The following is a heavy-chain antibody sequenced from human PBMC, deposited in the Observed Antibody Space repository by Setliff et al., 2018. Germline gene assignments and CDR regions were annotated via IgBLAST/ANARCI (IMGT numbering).Heavy chain of an antibody. CDR1: GGSISSDSDY. Sequence: PSEPLSLTCTVSGGSISSDSDYWSWIRQSAGKGLEWIGRIYASGSTEYNPSLGSRVTISVDTSRNQFSLQLSSVTSADTAIYYCTKGRVGLAARAGYWGQGTLVTVSS. J-gene: IGHJ4*02. V-gene: IGHV4-61*02. D-gene: IGHD1-26*01. CDR2: IYASGST. CDR3: TKGRVGLAARAGY.